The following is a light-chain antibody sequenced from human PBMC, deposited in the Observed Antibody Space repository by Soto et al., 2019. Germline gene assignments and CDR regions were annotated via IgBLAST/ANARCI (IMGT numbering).Light chain of an antibody. CDR1: QGVSNY. J-gene: IGKJ4*01. Sequence: DIPMTQSPSSLSASVGERATITCRASQGVSNYLAWYQQKPGKVPKLLIYAASTLPSGVPSRFSGSGSGTEFTLTISSLQPEDVAIYYCQKYNSAPLTFGGGTKVDIK. CDR3: QKYNSAPLT. V-gene: IGKV1-27*01. CDR2: AAS.